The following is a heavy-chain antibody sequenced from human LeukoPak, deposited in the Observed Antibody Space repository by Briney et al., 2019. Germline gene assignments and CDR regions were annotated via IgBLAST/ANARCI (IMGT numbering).Heavy chain of an antibody. CDR3: AKATLSDYYDSSGYLYGFDY. CDR1: GFTFSSYA. D-gene: IGHD3-22*01. V-gene: IGHV3-23*01. CDR2: ISGSGGST. J-gene: IGHJ4*02. Sequence: PGGSLRLSCAASGFTFSSYAMSWVRQAPGKGLEWVSAISGSGGSTYYADSVKGRFTISRDNSKNTLYLQMNSLRAEDTAVYYCAKATLSDYYDSSGYLYGFDYWGQGTLVTVSS.